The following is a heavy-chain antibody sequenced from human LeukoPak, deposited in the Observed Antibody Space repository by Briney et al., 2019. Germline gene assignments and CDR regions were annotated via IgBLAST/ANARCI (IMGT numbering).Heavy chain of an antibody. V-gene: IGHV1-46*01. CDR3: ARAPVDTAMVDY. CDR2: INPSGGST. J-gene: IGHJ4*02. Sequence: ASVKVSCKASGYTFTSYYVHWVRQAPGQGLEWMGIINPSGGSTSYAQKFQGRVTMTRDMSTSTVYMELSSLRSEDTAVYYCARAPVDTAMVDYWGQGTLVTVSS. D-gene: IGHD5-18*01. CDR1: GYTFTSYY.